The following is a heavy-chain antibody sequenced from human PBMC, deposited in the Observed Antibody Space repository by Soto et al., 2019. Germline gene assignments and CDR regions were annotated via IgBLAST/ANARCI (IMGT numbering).Heavy chain of an antibody. CDR2: IWYDGSNK. Sequence: QVQLVESGGGVVQPGRSLRLSCAASGFTFNSYGMHWVRQAPGKGLEWVAVIWYDGSNKYYVDSVKGRFTISRDNSKNTLYLQMNSLRAEDTAVYYCARDRSTPGLDYWGQGTLVTVSS. CDR3: ARDRSTPGLDY. CDR1: GFTFNSYG. V-gene: IGHV3-33*01. J-gene: IGHJ4*02. D-gene: IGHD2-15*01.